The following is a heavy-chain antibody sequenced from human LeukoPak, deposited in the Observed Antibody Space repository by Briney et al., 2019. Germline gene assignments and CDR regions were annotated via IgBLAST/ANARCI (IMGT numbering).Heavy chain of an antibody. CDR1: GLTFSSYA. V-gene: IGHV3-23*01. J-gene: IGHJ6*02. Sequence: GGPLSLPFAASGLTFSSYAMSWARKAPGKGLEWVSAFRGSGGSTYYADSVKGRFTISRDNSKNTLYLQMNSLRAEDTAVYYCAKVRVTPLDYYGTQRYYGMDVWGQGTTVTVSS. CDR3: AKVRVTPLDYYGTQRYYGMDV. D-gene: IGHD1-14*01. CDR2: FRGSGGST.